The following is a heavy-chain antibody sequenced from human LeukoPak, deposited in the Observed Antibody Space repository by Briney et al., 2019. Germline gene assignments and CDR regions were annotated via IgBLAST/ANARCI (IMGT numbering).Heavy chain of an antibody. V-gene: IGHV1-3*01. CDR2: INAGNGNT. CDR1: GYTFTSYA. Sequence: ASVKVSCKASGYTFTSYAMHWVRQAPGQRLEWMGWINAGNGNTKYSQKFQGRVTITRDTSASTAYMELSSLRSEDTAVYYCARGRLSSGWELDYWGQGTLVTVSP. CDR3: ARGRLSSGWELDY. J-gene: IGHJ4*02. D-gene: IGHD6-19*01.